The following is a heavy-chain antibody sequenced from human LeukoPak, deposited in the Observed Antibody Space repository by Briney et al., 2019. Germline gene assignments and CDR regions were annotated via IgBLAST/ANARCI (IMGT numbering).Heavy chain of an antibody. V-gene: IGHV1-69*01. D-gene: IGHD1-26*01. CDR2: IIPIFGTA. J-gene: IGHJ4*02. CDR1: GGTFSSYA. Sequence: SVKVSCKASGGTFSSYAISWVRQAPGQGLEWMGGIIPIFGTANYAQKFQGRVTITADESTSTAYMELSSLRSEDTAVYYCASDLLVGATQVGYFDYWGQGTLVTVSS. CDR3: ASDLLVGATQVGYFDY.